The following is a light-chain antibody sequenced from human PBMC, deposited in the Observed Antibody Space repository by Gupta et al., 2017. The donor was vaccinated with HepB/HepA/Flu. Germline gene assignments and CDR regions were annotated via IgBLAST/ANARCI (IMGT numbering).Light chain of an antibody. V-gene: IGKV4-1*01. CDR2: WAS. Sequence: DIVMTQSPDSLAVSLGERATIHCKSSQSVFYSSNNKNYLAWYQQKPGQSPQLLIYWASTRESGVPDRCSGSGSGTVFALTISSLQAEDVAVYYCQQYYSTPYTFGQGTKLEIK. CDR3: QQYYSTPYT. J-gene: IGKJ2*01. CDR1: QSVFYSSNNKNY.